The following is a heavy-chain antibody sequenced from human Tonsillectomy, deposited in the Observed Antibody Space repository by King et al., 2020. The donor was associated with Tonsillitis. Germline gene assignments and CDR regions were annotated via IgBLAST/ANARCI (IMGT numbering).Heavy chain of an antibody. CDR2: IYNGGST. V-gene: IGHV3-66*01. CDR3: ARDVVRATMAYMD. Sequence: VQLVESGGGLVQPGGSLRLSCAASGFTVNNNHMSWVRQAPGKGLEWVSVIYNGGSTYYADSVKDRLTISKDNSKNTLYLQMNSLRADDTAVYYCARDVVRATMAYMDWGQGTLVTVSS. D-gene: IGHD5-24*01. J-gene: IGHJ4*02. CDR1: GFTVNNNH.